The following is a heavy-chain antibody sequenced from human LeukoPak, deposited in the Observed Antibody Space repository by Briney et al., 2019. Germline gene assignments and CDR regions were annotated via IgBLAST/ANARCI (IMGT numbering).Heavy chain of an antibody. CDR3: ARDLVGASYY. CDR1: GFIFSSYW. V-gene: IGHV3-7*01. Sequence: GGSLRLPCAASGFIFSSYWMSWVRQAPGKGLEWVANIKQDGSERYYVDSVKGRFTISRDNAKNSLYLQMNSLRAEDTAVYYCARDLVGASYYWGQGTLVTVSS. J-gene: IGHJ4*02. D-gene: IGHD1-26*01. CDR2: IKQDGSER.